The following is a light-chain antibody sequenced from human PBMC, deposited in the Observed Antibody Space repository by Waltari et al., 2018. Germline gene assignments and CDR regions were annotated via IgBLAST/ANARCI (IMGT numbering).Light chain of an antibody. CDR1: NIETKS. CDR2: YDR. V-gene: IGLV3-21*04. CDR3: HVWHPHVDPGV. Sequence: YVVTQPPSVSVAPGKTATLTCGGENIETKSVNWYQQKPGQAPVLVIFYDRDRPSGIPDRFSGSNSGNTATLTISRVEAGDEARYYCHVWHPHVDPGVFGTGTEVTVL. J-gene: IGLJ1*01.